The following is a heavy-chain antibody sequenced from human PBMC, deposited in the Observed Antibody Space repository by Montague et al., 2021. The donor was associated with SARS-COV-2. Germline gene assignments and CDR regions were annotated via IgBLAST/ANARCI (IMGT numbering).Heavy chain of an antibody. CDR1: GDSINSEHW. V-gene: IGHV4-4*02. CDR2: THQWGGT. D-gene: IGHD1-1*01. J-gene: IGHJ4*02. CDR3: ARAQTTCFIVNCVNYFDY. Sequence: SETLSLTCAVSGDSINSEHWWSWVRQPPGKGLEWIVETHQWGGTNYNPSLKSRVTISIDTAKNQFSLKLRSVTAADTAVYFCARAQTTCFIVNCVNYFDYWGQGALVTVSS.